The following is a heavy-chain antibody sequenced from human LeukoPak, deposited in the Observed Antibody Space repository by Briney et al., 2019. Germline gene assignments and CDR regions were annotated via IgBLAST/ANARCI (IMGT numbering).Heavy chain of an antibody. CDR2: ISTYNGYA. CDR1: GYTFNRYV. Sequence: ASVQVSCKASGYTFNRYVISWVRQAPGQELEWMGWISTYNGYANYAQRLQGRVTMTTETSTSTAYMELRSLRSDDTAVYYCARNSSDWYGYMDVWGKGTTVTVSS. D-gene: IGHD6-19*01. V-gene: IGHV1-18*01. J-gene: IGHJ6*04. CDR3: ARNSSDWYGYMDV.